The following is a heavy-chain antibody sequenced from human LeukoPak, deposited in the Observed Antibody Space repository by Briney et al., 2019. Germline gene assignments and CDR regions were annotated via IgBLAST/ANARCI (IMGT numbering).Heavy chain of an antibody. CDR2: ITTSSTYI. D-gene: IGHD3-22*01. V-gene: IGHV3-21*06. CDR1: GFTFSSYN. J-gene: IGHJ4*02. Sequence: PGGSLRLSCAASGFTFSSYNMNWVRQAPGKGPEWVSSITTSSTYIYYADSVKGRFTISRDNAKNSLYLQMDSLRVEDTAVYYCAREGSGYSHGYWGQGTLVTVSS. CDR3: AREGSGYSHGY.